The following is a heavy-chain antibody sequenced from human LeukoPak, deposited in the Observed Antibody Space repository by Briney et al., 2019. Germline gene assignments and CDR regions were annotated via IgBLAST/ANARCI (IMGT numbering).Heavy chain of an antibody. D-gene: IGHD5-18*01. J-gene: IGHJ4*02. CDR2: IHPNSGGT. CDR1: GYTFTGYY. CDR3: ARPSGYSYGPYYFDY. Sequence: ASVKVSCKASGYTFTGYYMHWVRQAPGQGLEWMGWIHPNSGGTNYAQKFQGGVTVTRDTSISTAYMELSRLRSDDTAVYYCARPSGYSYGPYYFDYWGQGTLVTVSS. V-gene: IGHV1-2*02.